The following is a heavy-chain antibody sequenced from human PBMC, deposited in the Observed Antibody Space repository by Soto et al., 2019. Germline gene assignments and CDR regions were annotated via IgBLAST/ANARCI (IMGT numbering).Heavy chain of an antibody. Sequence: QVQLVQSGAEVKKPGASVKVSCKASGYTFTSYGISWVRQAPGQGLEWMGWISAYNGNTNYAQKLQGRVTMTTDTSTSTANMGLRSLRSDDTAGYYCAFTMIKGPFDYWGQGTMVTVSS. J-gene: IGHJ4*02. D-gene: IGHD3-22*01. CDR3: AFTMIKGPFDY. CDR2: ISAYNGNT. CDR1: GYTFTSYG. V-gene: IGHV1-18*01.